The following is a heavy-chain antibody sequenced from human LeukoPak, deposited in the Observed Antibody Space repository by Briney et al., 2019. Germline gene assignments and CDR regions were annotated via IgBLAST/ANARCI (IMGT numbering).Heavy chain of an antibody. V-gene: IGHV3-30*02. D-gene: IGHD2-21*02. J-gene: IGHJ6*03. CDR3: SRKRGDDSHNYMDV. CDR1: GFTFSSYG. CDR2: IRRDASSQ. Sequence: QPGGSLRLSCAASGFTFSSYGMHWVRQAPGKGLEWVAFIRRDASSQFYADSVKGRFTISRDNSKNTVYLQMNSLRSEDTAVYYCSRKRGDDSHNYMDVWGKGTTVTVSS.